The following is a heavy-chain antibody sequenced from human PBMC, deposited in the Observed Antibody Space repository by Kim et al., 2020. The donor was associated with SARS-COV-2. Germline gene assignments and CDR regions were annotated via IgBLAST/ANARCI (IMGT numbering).Heavy chain of an antibody. V-gene: IGHV4-34*01. Sequence: PSLKSRVTISVDTSKNQFSLKLSSVTAAGTAVYYCARGVMDIVVVVAASGGFDYWGQGTLVTVSS. D-gene: IGHD2-15*01. CDR3: ARGVMDIVVVVAASGGFDY. J-gene: IGHJ4*02.